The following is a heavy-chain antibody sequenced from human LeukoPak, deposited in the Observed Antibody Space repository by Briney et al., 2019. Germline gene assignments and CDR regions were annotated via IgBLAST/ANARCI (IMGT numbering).Heavy chain of an antibody. D-gene: IGHD2-15*01. CDR1: GFTFSSYW. CDR2: INSDGSST. J-gene: IGHJ4*02. V-gene: IGHV3-74*01. CDR3: AKEQPSYCSGGSCYLDY. Sequence: GGSLRLSCAASGFTFSSYWMHRVRQAPGKGLVWVSRINSDGSSTSYADSVKGRFTISRDNAKNTLYLQMNSLRAEDTAVYYCAKEQPSYCSGGSCYLDYWGQGTLVTVSS.